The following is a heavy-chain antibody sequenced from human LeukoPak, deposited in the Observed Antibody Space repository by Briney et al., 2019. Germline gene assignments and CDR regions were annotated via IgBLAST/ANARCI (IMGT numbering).Heavy chain of an antibody. Sequence: PSETLSLTCTVSGGPISSYYWSWLRQPPGKGLEWIGYIYYSGSTNYNPSLKSRVTISVDTSKNQFSLKLSSVTAAGTAVYYCARRSLVGAWVLDAFDIWGQGTVVTVSS. CDR2: IYYSGST. V-gene: IGHV4-59*08. J-gene: IGHJ3*02. CDR3: ARRSLVGAWVLDAFDI. CDR1: GGPISSYY. D-gene: IGHD1-26*01.